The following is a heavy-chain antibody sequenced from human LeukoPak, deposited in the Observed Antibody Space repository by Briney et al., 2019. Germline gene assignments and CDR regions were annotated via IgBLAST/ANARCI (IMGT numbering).Heavy chain of an antibody. D-gene: IGHD6-19*01. J-gene: IGHJ4*02. V-gene: IGHV3-23*01. CDR3: AKSVKSGYTSGDFDC. Sequence: GGSLRLSCAASGFTFSTCAMTWVRQAPGKGLEWVSGISASGGRTYYADSVRGRFTISRDNSKNTLYLQMNSLRAEDTAVYYCAKSVKSGYTSGDFDCWGQGTLVTVSS. CDR2: ISASGGRT. CDR1: GFTFSTCA.